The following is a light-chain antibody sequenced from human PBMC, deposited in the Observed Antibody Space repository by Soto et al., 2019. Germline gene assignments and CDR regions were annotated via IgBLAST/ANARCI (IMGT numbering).Light chain of an antibody. CDR2: DNN. J-gene: IGLJ3*02. CDR3: GTWDNSLSAWM. Sequence: QSVLTQPPSVSAAPGQKVTISCSGSTSNIGNNYVSWYQQVPGTAPKLLIYDNNKRPSGIPDRFSGSKSGTSATLGITGLQTGDEADYYCGTWDNSLSAWMFGGGTKLTVL. V-gene: IGLV1-51*01. CDR1: TSNIGNNY.